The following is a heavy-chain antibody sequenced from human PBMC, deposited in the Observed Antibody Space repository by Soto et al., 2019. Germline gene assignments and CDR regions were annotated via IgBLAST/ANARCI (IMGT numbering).Heavy chain of an antibody. CDR3: AKDRRDGYTTCSRCYGVDV. Sequence: GGSLRLSCEASGFNFGAYGMHWVRQAPGKGLEWVAVISHDGTKTYYSDSVKGRFTVSRDNSKNMLYVQMVSLRLDDTAVYSCAKDRRDGYTTCSRCYGVDVWGQGTTVTVSS. D-gene: IGHD5-18*01. V-gene: IGHV3-30*18. CDR1: GFNFGAYG. J-gene: IGHJ6*02. CDR2: ISHDGTKT.